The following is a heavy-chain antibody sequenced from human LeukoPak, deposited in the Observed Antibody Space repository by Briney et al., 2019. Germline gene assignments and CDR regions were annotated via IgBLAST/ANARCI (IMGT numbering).Heavy chain of an antibody. CDR2: ISYDGNYK. CDR3: AKDGPASGDWSQVDY. D-gene: IGHD6-19*01. Sequence: PGGSLRLSCVASGFIFSTYGMHWVRQAPGKGLEWVAAISYDGNYKYYADSVKGRFTISRDDSRNTLYLQMNSLRAEDTAVYYCAKDGPASGDWSQVDYWGQGTLVTVSS. CDR1: GFIFSTYG. V-gene: IGHV3-30*18. J-gene: IGHJ4*02.